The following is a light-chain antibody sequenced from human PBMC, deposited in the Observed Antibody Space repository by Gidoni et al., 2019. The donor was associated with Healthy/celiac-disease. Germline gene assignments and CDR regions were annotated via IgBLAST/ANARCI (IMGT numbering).Light chain of an antibody. CDR3: QQYGSSPIT. CDR2: GAS. CDR1: QSVSSSY. V-gene: IGKV3-20*01. Sequence: IVLTQSPGTLSLSPGERATLSCRASQSVSSSYLAWYQQKPGQAPRLLIYGASSRATGIPDRFSGSGSGTDFTLTISRLEHEDVEVYYWQQYGSSPITFGQGTRLEIK. J-gene: IGKJ5*01.